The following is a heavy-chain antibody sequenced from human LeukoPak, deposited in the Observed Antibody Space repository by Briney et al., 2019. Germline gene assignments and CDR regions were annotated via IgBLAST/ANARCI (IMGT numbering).Heavy chain of an antibody. CDR2: ISWNSGSI. D-gene: IGHD1-26*01. J-gene: IGHJ6*03. Sequence: GRSLRLSCAASGFTFDDYVMHWVRQAPGKGLEWVSGISWNSGSIGQADSVKGRFTISRDNARNSLYLQMNSLRVEDTALYYCAKGVTSPRGFYYMDVWGKGTTVTVSS. CDR1: GFTFDDYV. CDR3: AKGVTSPRGFYYMDV. V-gene: IGHV3-9*01.